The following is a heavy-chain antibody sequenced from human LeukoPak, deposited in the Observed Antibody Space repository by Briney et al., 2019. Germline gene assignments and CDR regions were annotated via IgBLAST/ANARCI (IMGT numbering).Heavy chain of an antibody. CDR1: GYTFTSYG. D-gene: IGHD2-2*02. CDR2: ISAYNGNT. V-gene: IGHV1-18*01. Sequence: ASVKVSCKASGYTFTSYGISWVRQAPGQGPEWMGWISAYNGNTNYAQKLQGRVTMTTDTSTSTAYMELRSLRSDDTAVYYCARSGYCSSTSCYTELDYWGQGTLVTVSS. CDR3: ARSGYCSSTSCYTELDY. J-gene: IGHJ4*02.